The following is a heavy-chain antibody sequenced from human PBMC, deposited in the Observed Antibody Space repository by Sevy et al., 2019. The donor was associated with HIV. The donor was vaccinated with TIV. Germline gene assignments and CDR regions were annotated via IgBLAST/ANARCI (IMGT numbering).Heavy chain of an antibody. J-gene: IGHJ3*02. CDR1: GGSINIYS. D-gene: IGHD4-17*01. V-gene: IGHV4-59*01. CDR3: ASEKGTVTTLSAFDI. Sequence: SETLSLTCTVSGGSINIYSWNWIRQPPGKGLEWIGYIYYIGSTNYNPSLKSRVTISVDTSKNQFALKLSSVTAADTAVYYWASEKGTVTTLSAFDIWGQGTMVTVSS. CDR2: IYYIGST.